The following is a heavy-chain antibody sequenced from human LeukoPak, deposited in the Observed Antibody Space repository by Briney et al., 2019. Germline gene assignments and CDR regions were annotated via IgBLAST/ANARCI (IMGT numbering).Heavy chain of an antibody. CDR1: GFTFNSYT. J-gene: IGHJ5*02. CDR3: ARGREGFPFDP. V-gene: IGHV3-21*01. Sequence: GGSLRLSCAASGFTFNSYTLNWVRQAPGKGLEWVSSISSSSSYIYYADSVKGRFTISRDNAKNSLYLQMNSLRAEDTAVYYCARGREGFPFDPWGQGTLVTVSS. CDR2: ISSSSSYI.